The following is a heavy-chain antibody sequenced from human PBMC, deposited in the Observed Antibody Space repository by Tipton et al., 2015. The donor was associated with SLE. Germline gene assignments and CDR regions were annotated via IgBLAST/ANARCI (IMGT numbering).Heavy chain of an antibody. CDR1: GFAFSTYR. V-gene: IGHV3-23*03. Sequence: SLRLSCAASGFAFSTYRMNWVRQAPGKGLEWASTIYAGGDTYYADSMKGRFIISRDTSKNMLYLQMNSLRAEDTAVYYCASEGLVWSGRNLDYWGQGTLVTVSS. J-gene: IGHJ4*02. D-gene: IGHD3-10*01. CDR2: IYAGGDT. CDR3: ASEGLVWSGRNLDY.